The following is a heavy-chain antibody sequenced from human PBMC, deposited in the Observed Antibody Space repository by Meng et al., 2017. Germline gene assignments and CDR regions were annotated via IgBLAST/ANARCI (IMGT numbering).Heavy chain of an antibody. V-gene: IGHV3-33*01. Sequence: GGFLRFSCAASGLTFSSYGMHRVRQAPGKGLEWVAVIWYDGSNKYYADPVKRRFTISRDNSKNTLYLQMNSLRAEDTVVYYCARGYCSGSSCSKYPLEHYCYYGMDVWGQGTTVTVSS. D-gene: IGHD2-15*01. CDR2: IWYDGSNK. CDR3: ARGYCSGSSCSKYPLEHYCYYGMDV. J-gene: IGHJ6*02. CDR1: GLTFSSYG.